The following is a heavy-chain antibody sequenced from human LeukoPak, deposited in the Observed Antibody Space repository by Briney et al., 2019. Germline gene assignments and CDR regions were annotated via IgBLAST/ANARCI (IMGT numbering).Heavy chain of an antibody. V-gene: IGHV1-18*01. CDR1: GYTFTSYG. D-gene: IGHD1-20*01. CDR2: ISAYNGNT. J-gene: IGHJ5*02. CDR3: AGDLYNWNDGWFDP. Sequence: GASVKVSCKASGYTFTSYGISWVRQAPGQGLEWMGWISAYNGNTNYAQKLQGRVTMTTDTSTSTAYMELRSLRSDDTAVYYCAGDLYNWNDGWFDPWGQGTLVTVSS.